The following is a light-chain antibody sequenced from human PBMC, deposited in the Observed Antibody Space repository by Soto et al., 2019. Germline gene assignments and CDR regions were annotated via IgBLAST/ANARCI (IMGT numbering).Light chain of an antibody. CDR2: WAS. CDR3: QQYYSTPYP. V-gene: IGKV4-1*01. Sequence: DFVMIQSPDSLAVSLGQRATINCKSSQSVLYNSNNKNYLAWYQQKPGQPPKLLIYWASTRESGVPDRFSGSGSGTDFTLTISSLQAEDVAVYYCQQYYSTPYPFGQGTKLDIK. CDR1: QSVLYNSNNKNY. J-gene: IGKJ2*01.